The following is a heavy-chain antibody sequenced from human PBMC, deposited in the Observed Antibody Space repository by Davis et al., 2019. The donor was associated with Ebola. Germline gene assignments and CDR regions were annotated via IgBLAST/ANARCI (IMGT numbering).Heavy chain of an antibody. V-gene: IGHV3-30-3*01. CDR1: GFTFSSYA. CDR3: AKGEQNQLWFGETH. Sequence: PGGSLRLSCAASGFTFSSYAMHWVRQAPGKGLEWVAVISYDGSNKYYADSVKGRFTISRDNSKNTLYLQMNSLRAEDTAVYYCAKGEQNQLWFGETHWGQGTLVTVSS. D-gene: IGHD3-10*01. J-gene: IGHJ4*02. CDR2: ISYDGSNK.